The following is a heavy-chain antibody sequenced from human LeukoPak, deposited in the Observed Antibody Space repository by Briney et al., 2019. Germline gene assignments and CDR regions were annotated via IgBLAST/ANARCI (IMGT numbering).Heavy chain of an antibody. CDR1: GGSISSYY. V-gene: IGHV4-4*07. Sequence: PSETLSLTCTVSGGSISSYYWSWIRQPAGKGLEWIGRIYTSGSTNYNPSLKSRVTKSVDTSKNQFSLKLSSVTAADTAVYYCARESGWLRWSWFDPWGQGTLVTVSS. CDR3: ARESGWLRWSWFDP. CDR2: IYTSGST. J-gene: IGHJ5*02. D-gene: IGHD5-12*01.